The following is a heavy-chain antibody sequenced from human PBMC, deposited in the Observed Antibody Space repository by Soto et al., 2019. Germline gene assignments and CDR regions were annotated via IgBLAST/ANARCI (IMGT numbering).Heavy chain of an antibody. Sequence: SETLSLTCAVSGGSISSSNWWSWVRQPPGKGLEWIGEIYHSGSTNYNPSLKSRVTISVDKSKNQFSLKLSSVTAADTAVYYCARSGGGSYYYGMDVWGQGTTVTVSS. CDR2: IYHSGST. CDR3: ARSGGGSYYYGMDV. D-gene: IGHD5-12*01. CDR1: GGSISSSNW. J-gene: IGHJ6*02. V-gene: IGHV4-4*02.